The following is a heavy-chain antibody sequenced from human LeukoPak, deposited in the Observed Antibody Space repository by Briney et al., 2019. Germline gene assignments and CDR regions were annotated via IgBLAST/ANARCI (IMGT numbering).Heavy chain of an antibody. D-gene: IGHD6-19*01. J-gene: IGHJ4*02. Sequence: ASVKVSCKASGYTFTGYYLHWVRQAPGQGLDWMGWISLNSGDTHYAQKFQGRVTMTGDTSISTAYMELSSLRSDDTAVYYCARNLEAVAGTVWGQGTLVTVSS. CDR3: ARNLEAVAGTV. V-gene: IGHV1-2*02. CDR2: ISLNSGDT. CDR1: GYTFTGYY.